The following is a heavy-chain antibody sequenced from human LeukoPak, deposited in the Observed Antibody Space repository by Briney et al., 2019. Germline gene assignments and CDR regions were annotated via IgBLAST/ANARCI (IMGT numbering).Heavy chain of an antibody. J-gene: IGHJ6*03. CDR1: GGSISSGSYY. V-gene: IGHV4-61*02. Sequence: PSETLSLTCTVSGGSISSGSYYWSWIRQPAGKGLEWIGRIYTSGSTNYNPSLKSRVTISVDTSKNQFSLKLSSVTAADTAVYYCARVGKRYCSGGSCYFPLHYYYYMDVWGKGTTVTVSS. CDR3: ARVGKRYCSGGSCYFPLHYYYYMDV. D-gene: IGHD2-15*01. CDR2: IYTSGST.